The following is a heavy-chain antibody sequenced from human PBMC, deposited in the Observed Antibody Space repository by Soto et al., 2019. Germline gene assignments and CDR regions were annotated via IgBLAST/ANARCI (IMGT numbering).Heavy chain of an antibody. D-gene: IGHD6-19*01. Sequence: ASVKVSCKASGFTFTSSAVQWVRQARGQRLEWIGWIVVGSGNTNYAQKFQERVTITRDMSTSTAYMELSSLRSEDTAVYYCAADIAVAGRDFDYWGQGTLVTVSS. CDR1: GFTFTSSA. J-gene: IGHJ4*02. V-gene: IGHV1-58*01. CDR3: AADIAVAGRDFDY. CDR2: IVVGSGNT.